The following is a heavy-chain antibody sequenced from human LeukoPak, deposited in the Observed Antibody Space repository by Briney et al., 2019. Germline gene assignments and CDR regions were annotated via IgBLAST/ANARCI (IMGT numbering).Heavy chain of an antibody. D-gene: IGHD3-22*01. CDR1: GFTFSNYW. CDR2: ISSSGSTI. Sequence: GGSLRLSCAASGFTFSNYWMHWVRQAPGKGLEWVSYISSSGSTIYYADSVKGRFTISRDNAKNSLYLQMNSLRAEDTAVYYCAGGVSYYDTSGADYWGQGTLVTVSS. CDR3: AGGVSYYDTSGADY. J-gene: IGHJ4*02. V-gene: IGHV3-48*04.